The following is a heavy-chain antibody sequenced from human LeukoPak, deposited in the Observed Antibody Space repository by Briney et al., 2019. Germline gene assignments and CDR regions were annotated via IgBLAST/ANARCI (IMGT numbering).Heavy chain of an antibody. CDR1: GGSISSSDYY. Sequence: PSETLSLTCIVSGGSISSSDYYWGWIRQPPGKGLEWIGTVYSSGRTYYNPSLKSRITLSVDASKNQFSLNLTSVSASDTAVYYCTRDYSTITAAVLYYWGQGTLVTVSS. J-gene: IGHJ4*02. CDR2: VYSSGRT. CDR3: TRDYSTITAAVLYY. D-gene: IGHD6-13*01. V-gene: IGHV4-39*07.